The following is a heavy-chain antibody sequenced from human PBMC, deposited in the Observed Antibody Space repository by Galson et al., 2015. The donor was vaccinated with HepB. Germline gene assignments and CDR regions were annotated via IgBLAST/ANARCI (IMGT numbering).Heavy chain of an antibody. J-gene: IGHJ4*02. D-gene: IGHD6-19*01. V-gene: IGHV3-23*01. CDR2: IGGSGGST. CDR1: GFTFSSYA. Sequence: SLRLSCAASGFTFSSYAMSWARQAPGKGLEWVSAIGGSGGSTYYADSVKGRFTISRDNSKNTLYLQMNSLRVEDTAVYYCAKSIGSSGWYMMRGYFDYWGQGTLVTVSP. CDR3: AKSIGSSGWYMMRGYFDY.